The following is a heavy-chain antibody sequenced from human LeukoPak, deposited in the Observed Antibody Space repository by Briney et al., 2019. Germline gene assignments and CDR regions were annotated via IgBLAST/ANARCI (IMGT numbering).Heavy chain of an antibody. CDR3: ARHYYDSSGYYQAFDY. V-gene: IGHV1-46*01. D-gene: IGHD3-22*01. CDR2: IYPSGGST. CDR1: GYTFTSYY. J-gene: IGHJ4*02. Sequence: ASVKVSCKASGYTFTSYYMHWVRQAPGQGLEWMGIIYPSGGSTSYAQKFQGRVTMTRDTSTSTVYMELSSLRAEDTAVYYCARHYYDSSGYYQAFDYWGQGTLVTVSS.